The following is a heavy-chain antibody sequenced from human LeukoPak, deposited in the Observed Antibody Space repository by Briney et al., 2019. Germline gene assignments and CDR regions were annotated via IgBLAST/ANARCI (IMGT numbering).Heavy chain of an antibody. Sequence: SETLSLTCAVYGGSFSVYYWSWIRQPPGKGLEWIGEINHSGSTNYNPSLKSRVTISVDTSKNQFSLKLSSVTAADTAVYYCARGLFPRSRYFDYWGQGTLVTVSS. V-gene: IGHV4-34*01. CDR1: GGSFSVYY. CDR3: ARGLFPRSRYFDY. J-gene: IGHJ4*02. CDR2: INHSGST. D-gene: IGHD1-14*01.